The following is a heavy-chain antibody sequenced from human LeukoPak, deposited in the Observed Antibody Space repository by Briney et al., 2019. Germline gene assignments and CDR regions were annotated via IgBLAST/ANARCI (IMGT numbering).Heavy chain of an antibody. CDR3: ARDARSGYDYFDY. D-gene: IGHD3-3*01. V-gene: IGHV3-33*08. J-gene: IGHJ4*02. Sequence: GGSLRLSCAASGFTFSSHLMHWVRQAPGKGLEWVAVIWYDGSNKYYADSVKGRFTISRDNSKNTLYLQMNSLRAEDTAVYYCARDARSGYDYFDYWGQGTLVTVSS. CDR2: IWYDGSNK. CDR1: GFTFSSHL.